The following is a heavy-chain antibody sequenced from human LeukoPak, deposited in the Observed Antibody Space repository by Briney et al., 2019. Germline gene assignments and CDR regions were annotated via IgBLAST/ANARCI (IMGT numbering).Heavy chain of an antibody. D-gene: IGHD3-16*01. CDR1: GSTFTVNN. J-gene: IGHJ4*02. V-gene: IGHV1-2*02. Sequence: GASVKVSCTASGSTFTVNNMHWVRQAPGPGLEWMGWINPNSGDTKYAQKFQGRVTMTRDTSISTAYMELSRLRSDDTAVYYCATQRGSYLWGTDFDYWGEGTLVTVSS. CDR3: ATQRGSYLWGTDFDY. CDR2: INPNSGDT.